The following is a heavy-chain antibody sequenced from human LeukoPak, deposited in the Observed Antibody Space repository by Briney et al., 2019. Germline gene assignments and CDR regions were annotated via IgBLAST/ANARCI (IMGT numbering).Heavy chain of an antibody. Sequence: PGGSLRLSCAASGFTFSSYDMHWVRQATGKGLEWVSAIGTAGDTYYPDSVKGRFTISGDNSKNTLYLQMNSLRAEDTAVYYCAGSGYYYSSVDYWGQGTLVTVSS. CDR1: GFTFSSYD. V-gene: IGHV3-13*01. D-gene: IGHD3-22*01. J-gene: IGHJ4*02. CDR2: IGTAGDT. CDR3: AGSGYYYSSVDY.